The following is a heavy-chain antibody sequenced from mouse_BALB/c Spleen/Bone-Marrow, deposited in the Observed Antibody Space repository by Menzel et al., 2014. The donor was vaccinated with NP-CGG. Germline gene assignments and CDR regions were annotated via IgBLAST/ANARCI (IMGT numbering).Heavy chain of an antibody. D-gene: IGHD2-14*01. CDR3: ARGRRYDGPYFDY. J-gene: IGHJ2*01. CDR1: GHTFTDFN. Sequence: VQLQQSGPELVKPGASVKISCKASGHTFTDFNMHWVKQSHGKSLEWIGFISPYIGGTGYNQKFKSRATLTVDSSSSTAYMELRSLTSEDSAVYYCARGRRYDGPYFDYWGQGTTLTVSS. V-gene: IGHV1S29*02. CDR2: ISPYIGGT.